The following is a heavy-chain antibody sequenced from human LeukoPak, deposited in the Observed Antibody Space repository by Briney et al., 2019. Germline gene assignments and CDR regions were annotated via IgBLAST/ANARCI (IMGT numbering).Heavy chain of an antibody. CDR3: ARARGYGYYYYYMDV. Sequence: GGSLRLSCAASGFTLSSNYMSWVGQAPGKGVEWVSVIYSSGSTYYTDSVKGRFTISRDNSKNTLYLQMNSLRAEDTAVYYCARARGYGYYYYYMDVWGKGTTVTVSS. J-gene: IGHJ6*03. CDR1: GFTLSSNY. CDR2: IYSSGST. D-gene: IGHD5-12*01. V-gene: IGHV3-53*01.